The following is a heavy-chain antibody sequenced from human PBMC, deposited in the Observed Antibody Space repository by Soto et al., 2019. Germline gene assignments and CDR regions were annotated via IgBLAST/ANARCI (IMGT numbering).Heavy chain of an antibody. CDR3: ATEINHRPYSSGPSGGAFDI. Sequence: GASVKVSCKVSGYTLTELSMHWVRQAPGKGLEWMGGFDPEDGETIYAQKFQGRVTMTEDTSTDTAYMELSSLRSEDTAVYYCATEINHRPYSSGPSGGAFDIWGQGTMVTV. CDR2: FDPEDGET. V-gene: IGHV1-24*01. J-gene: IGHJ3*02. D-gene: IGHD6-19*01. CDR1: GYTLTELS.